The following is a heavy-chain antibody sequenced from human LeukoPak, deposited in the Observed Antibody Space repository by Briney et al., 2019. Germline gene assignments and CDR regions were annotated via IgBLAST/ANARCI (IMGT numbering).Heavy chain of an antibody. D-gene: IGHD2-21*02. CDR1: GYTFTGYY. CDR3: ARARIVVVTAILGY. V-gene: IGHV1-2*02. CDR2: INPNSGGT. Sequence: GASLKVSCKASGYTFTGYYMHWVRQAPGQGLEWMGWINPNSGGTNYAQKFQGRVTMTRDTSISTAYMELSRLRSDDTAVYYCARARIVVVTAILGYWGQGTLVTVSS. J-gene: IGHJ4*02.